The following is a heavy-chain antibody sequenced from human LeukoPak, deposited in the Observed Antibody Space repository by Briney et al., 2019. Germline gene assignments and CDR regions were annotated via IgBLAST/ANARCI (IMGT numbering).Heavy chain of an antibody. CDR3: ARGGRSGAQYFDL. Sequence: GGSLRLSCAASGFTFSDYYMSWIRQAPGKGLEWVSYISGSSSYTNYADSVKGRFTISRDNAKKSLYLQVNSLRAEDTAVYYCARGGRSGAQYFDLWGRGTLVTVSS. CDR1: GFTFSDYY. D-gene: IGHD3-3*01. CDR2: ISGSSSYT. J-gene: IGHJ2*01. V-gene: IGHV3-11*06.